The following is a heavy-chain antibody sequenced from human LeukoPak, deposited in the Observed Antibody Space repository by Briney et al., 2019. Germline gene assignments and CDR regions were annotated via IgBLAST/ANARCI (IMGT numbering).Heavy chain of an antibody. V-gene: IGHV1-24*01. CDR3: ATGNWRRWSGEPPFDY. D-gene: IGHD3-10*01. Sequence: ASVKVSCKVSGYTLTELSMHWVRQAPGKGLEWMGGFDPEDGETIYAQKFQGRVTMTEDTSTDTAYMELSSLRSEDTAVYYCATGNWRRWSGEPPFDYWGQGTLVTVSS. CDR2: FDPEDGET. CDR1: GYTLTELS. J-gene: IGHJ4*02.